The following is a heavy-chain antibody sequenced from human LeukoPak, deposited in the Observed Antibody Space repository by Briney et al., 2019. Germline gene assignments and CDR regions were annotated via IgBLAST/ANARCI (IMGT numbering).Heavy chain of an antibody. CDR1: GFTFSSYE. CDR3: ARTAVAGNGDYYYGMDV. J-gene: IGHJ6*02. Sequence: GGSLRLSCAASGFTFSSYEMNWVRQAPGKGLEWVSYISSSGSTIYYADSVKGRFTISRDNAKNSLYLQMNSLRAEDTAAYYCARTAVAGNGDYYYGMDVWGQGTTVTVSS. D-gene: IGHD6-19*01. V-gene: IGHV3-48*03. CDR2: ISSSGSTI.